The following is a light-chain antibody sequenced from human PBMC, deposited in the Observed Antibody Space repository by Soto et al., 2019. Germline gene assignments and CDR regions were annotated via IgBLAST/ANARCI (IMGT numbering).Light chain of an antibody. CDR3: ATWDDILSGVV. CDR2: TNN. J-gene: IGLJ2*01. V-gene: IGLV1-47*01. Sequence: QAVVTQPPSASGTPGQRVAISCSGSSSNIGSNFVHWYQQLPGAAPKLLIYTNNQRPSGVPDRFSGSKSGPSASLAISGLRSEDEADYYCATWDDILSGVVFGAGTKVTVL. CDR1: SSNIGSNF.